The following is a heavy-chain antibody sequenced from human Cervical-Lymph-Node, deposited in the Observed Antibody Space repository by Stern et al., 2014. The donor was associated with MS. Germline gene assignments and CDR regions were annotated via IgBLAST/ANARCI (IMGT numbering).Heavy chain of an antibody. CDR3: ASTLHGGLYNWFDP. CDR1: GFTFSDYS. V-gene: IGHV3-21*01. CDR2: ITNSGASM. Sequence: EMQLVESGGGLVTPGGSLRLSCAASGFTFSDYSMNCVRQAPGKGLEWVSSITNSGASMYYGDSVKGRFTISRDNAKNTLYLQMDSLSAEDTATYFCASTLHGGLYNWFDPWGQGTLVTVSS. J-gene: IGHJ5*02. D-gene: IGHD2-2*01.